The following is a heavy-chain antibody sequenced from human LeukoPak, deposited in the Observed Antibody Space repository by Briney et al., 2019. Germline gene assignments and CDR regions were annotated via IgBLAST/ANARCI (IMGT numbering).Heavy chain of an antibody. Sequence: GGSLRLSCAASGFTFSNYAMSWVRQAPGKGLEWVSALAGGGGSAYYADSVRGRFTISRDNSKNTLYLQMSSLRAEDTALYYCVKDRGKYDTSGYFYDYWGQGTLVTVSS. CDR2: LAGGGGSA. CDR3: VKDRGKYDTSGYFYDY. CDR1: GFTFSNYA. D-gene: IGHD3-22*01. J-gene: IGHJ4*02. V-gene: IGHV3-23*01.